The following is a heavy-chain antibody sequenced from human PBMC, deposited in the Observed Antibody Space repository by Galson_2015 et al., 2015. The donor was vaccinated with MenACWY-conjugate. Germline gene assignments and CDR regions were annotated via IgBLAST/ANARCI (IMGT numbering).Heavy chain of an antibody. V-gene: IGHV3-48*01. CDR1: GFNFGIHN. J-gene: IGHJ4*02. CDR3: ARAANNFDY. Sequence: SLRLSCAASGFNFGIHNMNWVRQAPGRGLECFAYISSGSSIIHYADSVKGRFTVSRDDAKNSLYLQMNSLRAEDTAVYYCARAANNFDYWGQGTLVTVSS. CDR2: ISSGSSII.